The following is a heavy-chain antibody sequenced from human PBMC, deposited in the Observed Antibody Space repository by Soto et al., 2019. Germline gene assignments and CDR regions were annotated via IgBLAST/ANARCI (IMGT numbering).Heavy chain of an antibody. CDR3: ARDPLNNGYFDS. J-gene: IGHJ4*02. D-gene: IGHD2-8*01. V-gene: IGHV3-30-3*01. CDR2: ISYDGNSK. Sequence: QVQLVESGGGVVQPGRSLRLSCAASGFIFSGYTLHWVRQAPGKGLEWVALISYDGNSKYYTDSVKGRFTISRDNSKNTLYLQMNGLRAEDTAVYSCARDPLNNGYFDSWGQGTLVTVSS. CDR1: GFIFSGYT.